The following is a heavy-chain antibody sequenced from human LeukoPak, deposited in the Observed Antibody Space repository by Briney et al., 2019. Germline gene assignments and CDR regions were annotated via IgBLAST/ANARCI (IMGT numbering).Heavy chain of an antibody. CDR1: GGSFSGYY. J-gene: IGHJ4*02. Sequence: SETLSLTCAVYGGSFSGYYWSWIRQPPGKGLEWIGEINHSGSTNYNPSLKSRVTISVDTSKNQFSLKLSSVTAADTAVYYCAREDQTGYYYDSSGYYYFDYWGQGTLVTVSS. D-gene: IGHD3-22*01. CDR3: AREDQTGYYYDSSGYYYFDY. CDR2: INHSGST. V-gene: IGHV4-34*01.